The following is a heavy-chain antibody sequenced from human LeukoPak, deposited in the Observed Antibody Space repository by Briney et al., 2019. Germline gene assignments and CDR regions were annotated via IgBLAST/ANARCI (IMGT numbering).Heavy chain of an antibody. J-gene: IGHJ4*02. Sequence: SETLSLTCTVSGGSISNGGYYWSWIRQHPGKGLEWIGYIYYSGSTYYNPSLKSRVTISVDTSKNQFSLKLSSVTAADTAVYYCARGQGFRYYFDYWGQGTLVTVSS. CDR2: IYYSGST. V-gene: IGHV4-31*03. CDR3: ARGQGFRYYFDY. CDR1: GGSISNGGYY.